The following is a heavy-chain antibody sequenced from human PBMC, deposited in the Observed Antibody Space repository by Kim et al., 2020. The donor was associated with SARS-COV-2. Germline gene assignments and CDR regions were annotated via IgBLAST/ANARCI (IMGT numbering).Heavy chain of an antibody. CDR3: AKDDAGDAGRVDY. D-gene: IGHD3-10*01. CDR1: GFTFDAYA. V-gene: IGHV3-43*02. J-gene: IGHJ4*02. Sequence: GGSLRLSCAASGFTFDAYAMRWVRQAPGKGLEWLSPIGGTADNTYYAASVKGRFTISRDNCKNTLYLQMNSLRTEDTALYYCAKDDAGDAGRVDYWGQGT. CDR2: IGGTADNT.